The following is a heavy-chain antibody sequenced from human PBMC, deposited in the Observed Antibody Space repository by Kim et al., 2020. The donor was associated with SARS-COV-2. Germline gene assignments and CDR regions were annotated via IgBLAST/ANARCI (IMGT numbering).Heavy chain of an antibody. D-gene: IGHD3-9*01. Sequence: DGNEKYYADSVKGRFTVSRDNANNSLYLQMHSLRAEDTAVYYCVLGDILDLWGQGTLVSVSS. V-gene: IGHV3-7*03. J-gene: IGHJ4*02. CDR3: VLGDILDL. CDR2: DGNEK.